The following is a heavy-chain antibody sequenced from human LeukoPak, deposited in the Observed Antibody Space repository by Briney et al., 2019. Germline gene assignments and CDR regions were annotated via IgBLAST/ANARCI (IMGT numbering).Heavy chain of an antibody. V-gene: IGHV4-34*01. CDR2: INHSGST. D-gene: IGHD3-16*01. Sequence: PSETLSLTCAVYGGSFSGYYWSWIRQPPGKGLEWIGEINHSGSTNYSPSLKSRVTISGETSKNQFSLKLSSVTAADTAVYYCASGFGYVFRFDPWGQGTLVTVSS. J-gene: IGHJ5*02. CDR3: ASGFGYVFRFDP. CDR1: GGSFSGYY.